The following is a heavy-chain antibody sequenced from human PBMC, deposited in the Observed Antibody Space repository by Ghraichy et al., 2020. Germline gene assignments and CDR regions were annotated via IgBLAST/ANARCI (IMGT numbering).Heavy chain of an antibody. D-gene: IGHD1-1*01. Sequence: SQTLSLTCAISGDSVSSNSAAWNWIRQSPSRGLEWLGRTYYLSKWYNDYAVSVKSRITINPDTSKNQFSLQLNSVTPEDTAVYYCARDLVGVHWNDGAFDIWGQGTLVTVSS. V-gene: IGHV6-1*01. J-gene: IGHJ3*02. CDR3: ARDLVGVHWNDGAFDI. CDR1: GDSVSSNSAA. CDR2: TYYLSKWYN.